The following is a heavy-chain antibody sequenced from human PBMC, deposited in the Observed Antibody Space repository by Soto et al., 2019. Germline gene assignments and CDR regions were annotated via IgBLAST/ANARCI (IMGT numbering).Heavy chain of an antibody. CDR3: AKGSIEYRASVKH. Sequence: EVQLLESGGGLVQPGGSLRLACAASGFSFSSYAMVWVRQAPGKGLEWVSVISARGGSSYFADSVKGRFTISRDNSKNVYSLEINSLRAEDTATYFCAKGSIEYRASVKHLGQGTMVLVSS. J-gene: IGHJ1*01. CDR2: ISARGGSS. V-gene: IGHV3-23*01. CDR1: GFSFSSYA. D-gene: IGHD5-12*01.